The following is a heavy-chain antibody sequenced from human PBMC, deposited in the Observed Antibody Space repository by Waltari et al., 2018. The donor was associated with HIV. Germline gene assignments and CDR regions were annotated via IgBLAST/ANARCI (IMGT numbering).Heavy chain of an antibody. D-gene: IGHD3-16*01. Sequence: EVQLVESGGDLVQPGGSLRLSCSPAGFTFRGFWMHWIRQIPGKGLVWVSHISTDGSDTSYLESVKGRFTISRDNAKNTLYLQMNSLRVEDTAIYYCTRDLSTYGHEFDYWGQGTLVTVAS. CDR1: GFTFRGFW. V-gene: IGHV3-74*01. CDR3: TRDLSTYGHEFDY. CDR2: ISTDGSDT. J-gene: IGHJ4*02.